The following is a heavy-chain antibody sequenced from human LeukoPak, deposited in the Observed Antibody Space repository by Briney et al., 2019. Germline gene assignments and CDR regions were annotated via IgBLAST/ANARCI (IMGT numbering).Heavy chain of an antibody. D-gene: IGHD1-14*01. V-gene: IGHV4-59*01. CDR1: GGSISSYY. CDR3: AGAGGFDAFDI. Sequence: PSETLSLTCTVSGGSISSYYWSWIRQPPGKRLEWIGYIYYSGSTNYNPSLKSRVTISVDTSKNQFSLKLSSVTAADTAVYYCAGAGGFDAFDIWGQGTMVTVSS. J-gene: IGHJ3*02. CDR2: IYYSGST.